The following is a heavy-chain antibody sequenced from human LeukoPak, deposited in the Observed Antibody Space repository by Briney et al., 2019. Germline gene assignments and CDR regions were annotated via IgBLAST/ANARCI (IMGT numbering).Heavy chain of an antibody. Sequence: GGSLRLSCAASGFTFSIYAMSWVRQAPGKGLQWVSSITSRGETTWYVDSVKGRFTITRDNSENTLYLQMHSLRAEDTAVYYCARDRPNYYGSDGHYYRRDGDYWGRGTLVSVSS. V-gene: IGHV3-23*01. CDR3: ARDRPNYYGSDGHYYRRDGDY. D-gene: IGHD3-22*01. CDR1: GFTFSIYA. CDR2: ITSRGETT. J-gene: IGHJ4*02.